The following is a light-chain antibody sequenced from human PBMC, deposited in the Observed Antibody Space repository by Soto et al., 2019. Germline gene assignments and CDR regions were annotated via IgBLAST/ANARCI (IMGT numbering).Light chain of an antibody. CDR1: SSDVGGYNF. J-gene: IGLJ1*01. Sequence: QSALTQPASVSGSPGQSITISCTGTSSDVGGYNFVSWYQQRPGKAPKLMIYEVSNRPSGVSNRFSGSKSGNTASLTISGLQAEDEADYYFSSYTSSSTLVFGTGTKLTVL. CDR2: EVS. CDR3: SSYTSSSTLV. V-gene: IGLV2-14*01.